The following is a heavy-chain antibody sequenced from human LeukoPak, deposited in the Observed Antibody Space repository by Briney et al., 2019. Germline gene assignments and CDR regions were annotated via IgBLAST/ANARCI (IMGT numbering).Heavy chain of an antibody. J-gene: IGHJ5*02. D-gene: IGHD2-15*01. V-gene: IGHV1-69*04. Sequence: GASVKVSCTASGGTFSSYAISWVRQAPGQGLEWMGRIIPILGIANYAQKFQGRVTITADKSTSTAYMELSSLRSEDTAVYYCARSCSGGSCAWFNPWGQGTPVTVSS. CDR2: IIPILGIA. CDR1: GGTFSSYA. CDR3: ARSCSGGSCAWFNP.